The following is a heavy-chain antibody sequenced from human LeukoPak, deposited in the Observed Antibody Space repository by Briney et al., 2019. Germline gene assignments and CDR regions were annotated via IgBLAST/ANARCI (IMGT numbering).Heavy chain of an antibody. J-gene: IGHJ3*02. CDR1: GGSISSSNW. V-gene: IGHV4-4*02. CDR3: ARYDTPPLNAFDI. CDR2: IYHSGST. D-gene: IGHD3-22*01. Sequence: PSETLSLTCVVSGGSISSSNWWSWVRQPPEKGLEWIGEIYHSGSTNYNPSLKSRVTLSVDTSKNQFSLKLSSVTAADTAVYYCARYDTPPLNAFDIWGQGTMVTVSS.